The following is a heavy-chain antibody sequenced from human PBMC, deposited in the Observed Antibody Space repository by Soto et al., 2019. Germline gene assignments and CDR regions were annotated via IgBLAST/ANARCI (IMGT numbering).Heavy chain of an antibody. Sequence: QVQLEQSGPEVKKPGASLKVSCKTSGYSFNDYGVTWVRQAPGQGLEWMGWISGKNGATNSAQELQGRVTMTTDTSMKTVYLEMRSLKSDDTAVYYCARAKRITGDFDYWGQGTLVAVSS. D-gene: IGHD3-3*01. CDR2: ISGKNGAT. CDR1: GYSFNDYG. V-gene: IGHV1-18*01. J-gene: IGHJ4*02. CDR3: ARAKRITGDFDY.